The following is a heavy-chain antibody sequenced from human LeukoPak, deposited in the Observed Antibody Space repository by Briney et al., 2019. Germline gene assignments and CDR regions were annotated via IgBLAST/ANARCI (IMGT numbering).Heavy chain of an antibody. CDR2: IKTNSGGT. V-gene: IGHV1-2*02. CDR1: GYTFTGYF. J-gene: IGHJ4*02. Sequence: GASVTVSCKASGYTFTGYFMHWVRQAPGQGLEWMGWIKTNSGGTKYAQKFQGRVTMTRDTSISTAYLEMTRLRSDDTAVYYCAREEAATPSDFDYWGQGTLVTVSS. CDR3: AREEAATPSDFDY. D-gene: IGHD6-25*01.